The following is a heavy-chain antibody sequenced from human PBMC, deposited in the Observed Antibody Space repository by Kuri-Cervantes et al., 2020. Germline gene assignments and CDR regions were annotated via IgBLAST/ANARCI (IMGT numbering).Heavy chain of an antibody. Sequence: SGPTLVYPTQSLTLTCTFSGFSLSTSGVGVGWIRQPPGKALEWLALIYWDDDKRYIPSLKSRLTITKDTSKNQVVLTMTNMDPVDTATYYCAQARGSWLIDYWGQGTLVTVSS. J-gene: IGHJ4*02. CDR1: GFSLSTSGVG. V-gene: IGHV2-5*02. CDR2: IYWDDDK. CDR3: AQARGSWLIDY. D-gene: IGHD6-13*01.